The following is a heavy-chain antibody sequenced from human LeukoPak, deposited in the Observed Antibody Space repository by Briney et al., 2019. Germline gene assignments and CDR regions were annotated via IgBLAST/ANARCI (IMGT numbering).Heavy chain of an antibody. CDR3: AHRKSTSWAHDY. D-gene: IGHD2-2*01. CDR2: IYSGGSGST. V-gene: IGHV3-53*01. CDR1: GFTVSSSY. Sequence: GGSLRLSCAASGFTVSSSYMSWVRQAPGKGLEWVSVIYSGGSGSTYYADSVKGRFTISRDNSKNTLNLQMNSLRAEDTAVYYCAHRKSTSWAHDYWGQGTLVTVSS. J-gene: IGHJ4*02.